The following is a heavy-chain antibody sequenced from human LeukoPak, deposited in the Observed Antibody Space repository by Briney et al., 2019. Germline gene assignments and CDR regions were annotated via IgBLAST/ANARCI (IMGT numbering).Heavy chain of an antibody. V-gene: IGHV3-21*01. CDR2: ISSSSSYI. J-gene: IGHJ6*02. D-gene: IGHD6-19*01. CDR1: GFTFSSYS. CDR3: ARALHSSGWYLGNGMDV. Sequence: PGGSLRLSCAASGFTFSSYSMNWVRQAPGKGLEWVSSISSSSSYIYYADSVKGRFTISRDNAKNSLYLQMNSLRAEDTAVYYCARALHSSGWYLGNGMDVWGQGTTVTVSS.